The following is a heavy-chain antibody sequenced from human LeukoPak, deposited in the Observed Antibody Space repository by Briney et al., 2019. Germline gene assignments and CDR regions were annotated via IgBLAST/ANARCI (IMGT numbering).Heavy chain of an antibody. Sequence: SETLSLTCAVYGGSFSGYYWSWIRQPPGRGLEGIGEINHSGSTNYNPSLKSRVTISVDTSKTQFSLKLSSVTAADTAVYYCARGKVPAAKYYFDYWGQGTLVTVSS. CDR2: INHSGST. V-gene: IGHV4-34*01. CDR1: GGSFSGYY. J-gene: IGHJ4*02. D-gene: IGHD2-2*01. CDR3: ARGKVPAAKYYFDY.